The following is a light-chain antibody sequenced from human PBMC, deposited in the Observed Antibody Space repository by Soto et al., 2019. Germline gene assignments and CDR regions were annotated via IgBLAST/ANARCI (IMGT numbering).Light chain of an antibody. CDR1: SSDVGDYNY. J-gene: IGLJ1*01. Sequence: QSVLTQPASVSGSPGQSITISCTGTSSDVGDYNYVSWYQQHPSKAPKVMIYDVSNRPSGVSYRFSGSKSGNTASLTISGLQAEDEADYYCTSYTNSRTYVFGTGTKLTVL. CDR3: TSYTNSRTYV. V-gene: IGLV2-14*01. CDR2: DVS.